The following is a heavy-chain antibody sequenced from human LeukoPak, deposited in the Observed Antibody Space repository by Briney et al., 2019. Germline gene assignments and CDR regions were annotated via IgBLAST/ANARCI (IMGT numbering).Heavy chain of an antibody. CDR1: GFTFSSYA. V-gene: IGHV3-23*01. CDR2: ISGSGGST. CDR3: AKEAADSHGTRGGYSYGLVPRPNQHYYYYYGMDV. D-gene: IGHD5-18*01. J-gene: IGHJ6*02. Sequence: PGGSLRLSCAASGFTFSSYAMSWVRQAPGKGLEWVSAISGSGGSTYYADSVKGRFTISRDNSKNTLYLQMNSLRAEDTAVYYCAKEAADSHGTRGGYSYGLVPRPNQHYYYYYGMDVWGQGTTATVSS.